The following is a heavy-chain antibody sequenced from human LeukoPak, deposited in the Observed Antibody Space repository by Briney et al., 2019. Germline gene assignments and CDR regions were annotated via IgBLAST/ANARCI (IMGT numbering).Heavy chain of an antibody. V-gene: IGHV1-69*05. Sequence: ASVKVSCKASGGTFSSYGISWGRQAPGQGLEGMGGSVPIFGTANYAQKVQDRVTITTDESTSPAYMALSSLRSADTAVYYCARGRGAAATYNYYYMDVCGKGTTVTVSS. J-gene: IGHJ6*03. CDR2: SVPIFGTA. CDR3: ARGRGAAATYNYYYMDV. D-gene: IGHD6-13*01. CDR1: GGTFSSYG.